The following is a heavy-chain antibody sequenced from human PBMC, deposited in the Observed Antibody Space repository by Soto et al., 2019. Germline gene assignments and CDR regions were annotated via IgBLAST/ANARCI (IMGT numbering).Heavy chain of an antibody. J-gene: IGHJ4*02. Sequence: QVQLVESGGGVVQPGRSLRLSCAASGFTFSCYAMHWVRQAPGKGLEWVAVISYDGSNKYYADSLKGRFTISRDNSKNTLYLQMNSLRAEDTAVYYCARLGATNPLDYWGQGTLVTVSS. V-gene: IGHV3-30-3*01. D-gene: IGHD1-26*01. CDR3: ARLGATNPLDY. CDR2: ISYDGSNK. CDR1: GFTFSCYA.